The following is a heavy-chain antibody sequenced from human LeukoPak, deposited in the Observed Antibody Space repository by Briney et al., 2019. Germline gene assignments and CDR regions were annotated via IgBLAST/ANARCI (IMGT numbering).Heavy chain of an antibody. Sequence: PSQTLSLTCTVSGGSISSGDYYWSWIRQPPGKGLEWIGYIYYSGSTYYNPSLESRVTISVDTSKNQFSLKLSSVTAADTAVYYCARAPRITMVRGVDDAFDIWGQGTMVTVSS. CDR2: IYYSGST. D-gene: IGHD3-10*01. V-gene: IGHV4-30-4*01. CDR1: GGSISSGDYY. J-gene: IGHJ3*02. CDR3: ARAPRITMVRGVDDAFDI.